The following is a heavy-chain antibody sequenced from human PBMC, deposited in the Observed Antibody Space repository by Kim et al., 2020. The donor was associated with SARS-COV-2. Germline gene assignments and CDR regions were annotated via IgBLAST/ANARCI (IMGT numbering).Heavy chain of an antibody. J-gene: IGHJ4*02. Sequence: GGSLRLSCAASGFTFSSYGMHWVRQAPGKGLEWVAVISYDGSNKYYADSVKGRFTISRDNSKNTLYLQMNSLRAENTAVYYCAKETGSVGAYFDYWGQGTLVTVSS. CDR3: AKETGSVGAYFDY. CDR2: ISYDGSNK. CDR1: GFTFSSYG. V-gene: IGHV3-30*18. D-gene: IGHD2-2*01.